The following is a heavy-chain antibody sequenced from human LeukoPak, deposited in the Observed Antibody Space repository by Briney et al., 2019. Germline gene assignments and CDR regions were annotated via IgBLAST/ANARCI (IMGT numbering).Heavy chain of an antibody. CDR2: ISAYNGNT. CDR1: GYTFTSYG. V-gene: IGHV1-18*01. J-gene: IGHJ5*02. Sequence: ASVKVSCKASGYTFTSYGISWVRQAPGQVLEWMGWISAYNGNTNYAQKLQGRVTMTTDTSTSTAYMELRSLRSDDTAVYYCARDSGSYVASDRALDPWGQGTLVTVSS. D-gene: IGHD1-26*01. CDR3: ARDSGSYVASDRALDP.